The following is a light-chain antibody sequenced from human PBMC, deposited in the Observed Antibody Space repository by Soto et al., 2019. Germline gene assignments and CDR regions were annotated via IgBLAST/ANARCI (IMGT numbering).Light chain of an antibody. CDR1: QSVSSY. J-gene: IGKJ4*01. CDR3: QQRRDWLS. CDR2: DAS. V-gene: IGKV3-11*01. Sequence: EIVLKQSPATLSLSPGNRATLSCRASQSVSSYLAWYQQKPGQPPRLLIYDASKRATGIPARFSGSGSGTDFPLTIISLEPEDVAVYFCQQRRDWLSFGGGTKVELK.